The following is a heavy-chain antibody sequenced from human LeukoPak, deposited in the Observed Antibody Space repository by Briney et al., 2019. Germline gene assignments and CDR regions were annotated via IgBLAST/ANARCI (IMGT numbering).Heavy chain of an antibody. J-gene: IGHJ5*02. CDR1: GGSISSGSYY. V-gene: IGHV4-61*02. CDR3: ARAPLPSSGGGKGYCWFDP. D-gene: IGHD2-15*01. CDR2: IYTSGST. Sequence: PSETLSLTCTVSGGSISSGSYYWSWIRQPAGKGLEWIGRIYTSGSTNYNPSLKSRVTISVDTSKNQFSLKLSSVTAADTAVYYCARAPLPSSGGGKGYCWFDPWGQGTLVTVSS.